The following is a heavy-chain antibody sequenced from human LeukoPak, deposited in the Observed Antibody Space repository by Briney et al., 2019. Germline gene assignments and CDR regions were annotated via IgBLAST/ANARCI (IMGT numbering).Heavy chain of an antibody. V-gene: IGHV4-34*01. Sequence: SETLYLTCAVYGGSFSGYYWSWIRQPPGKGLEWIGEINHSGSTNYNPSLKSRVTISVDTSKNQFSLKLSSVTAADTAVYYCARELRFLEWYRGYYFDYWGQGTLVTVSS. CDR3: ARELRFLEWYRGYYFDY. J-gene: IGHJ4*02. CDR1: GGSFSGYY. CDR2: INHSGST. D-gene: IGHD3-3*01.